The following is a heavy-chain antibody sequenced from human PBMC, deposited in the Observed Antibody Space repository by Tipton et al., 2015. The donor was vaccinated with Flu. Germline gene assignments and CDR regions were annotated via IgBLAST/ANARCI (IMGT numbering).Heavy chain of an antibody. CDR1: GGSISSYY. Sequence: GLVKPSETLSLTCTVSGGSISSYYWSWIRQPPGKGLEWIGYIYYSGSTNYNPSLKSRVTISVDTSKNQFSLKLSSVAAADTAVYYCARELNYGMDVWGQGTTVTVSS. CDR2: IYYSGST. CDR3: ARELNYGMDV. V-gene: IGHV4-59*01. J-gene: IGHJ6*02.